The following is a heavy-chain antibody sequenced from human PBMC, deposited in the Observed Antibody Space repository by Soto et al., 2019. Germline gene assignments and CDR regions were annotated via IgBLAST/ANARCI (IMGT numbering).Heavy chain of an antibody. V-gene: IGHV4-30-2*01. Sequence: PSETLSLTCAVSGGSISSGGYSWSWIRQPPGKGLEWIGYMYHSGSTYYNPSLKSRVTISIDTSKNQFSLKLSSVTAADTAVYYCARDQYPGMGDAFDIWGQGTMVTVSS. CDR2: MYHSGST. J-gene: IGHJ3*02. D-gene: IGHD6-13*01. CDR3: ARDQYPGMGDAFDI. CDR1: GGSISSGGYS.